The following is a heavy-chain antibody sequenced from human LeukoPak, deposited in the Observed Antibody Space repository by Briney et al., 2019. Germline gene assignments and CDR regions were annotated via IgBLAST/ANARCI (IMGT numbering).Heavy chain of an antibody. CDR3: AKGVVPSTVITPFDY. CDR2: IIGSGDIT. Sequence: RTGGSLRLSCPASGFTFSSYAMSWVRQAPGKGLEWVSSIIGSGDITYYADSVKGRFTISRDNSKNTLYLQMNSLRAVDTAVYYCAKGVVPSTVITPFDYWGQGTLVTVSS. D-gene: IGHD4-23*01. J-gene: IGHJ4*02. CDR1: GFTFSSYA. V-gene: IGHV3-23*01.